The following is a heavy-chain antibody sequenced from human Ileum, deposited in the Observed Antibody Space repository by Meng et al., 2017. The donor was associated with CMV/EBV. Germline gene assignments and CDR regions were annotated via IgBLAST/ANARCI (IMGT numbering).Heavy chain of an antibody. J-gene: IGHJ4*01. CDR2: IRSDGRIT. CDR1: GFTFSTYW. D-gene: IGHD3-3*01. V-gene: IGHV3-74*01. Sequence: GESLKISCAASGFTFSTYWMHWVRQAPGKGLVWVSHIRSDGRITSYADSVKGRFTISRDNAKNTLYLQMDSLRAEDTAIYYCARGRYDYWSGSDDARFGDWGQGASVTVSS. CDR3: ARGRYDYWSGSDDARFGD.